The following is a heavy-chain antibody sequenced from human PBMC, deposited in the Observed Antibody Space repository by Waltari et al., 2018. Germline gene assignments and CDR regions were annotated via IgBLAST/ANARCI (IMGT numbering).Heavy chain of an antibody. CDR1: GGTFSSYA. CDR3: ALSITIFGVVQYGMDV. V-gene: IGHV1-69*01. Sequence: QVQLVQSGAEVKKPGSSVKVSCKASGGTFSSYAISWVRQAPGQGLEWMGGIIPIFGTANYAQKFQGRVTITADESTSTAYMELSSLRSEDTAVYYCALSITIFGVVQYGMDVWGQGTTVTVSS. CDR2: IIPIFGTA. J-gene: IGHJ6*02. D-gene: IGHD3-3*01.